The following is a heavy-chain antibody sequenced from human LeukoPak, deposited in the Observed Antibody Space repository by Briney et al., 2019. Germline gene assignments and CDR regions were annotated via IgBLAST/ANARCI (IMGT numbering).Heavy chain of an antibody. V-gene: IGHV3-7*05. CDR3: ARNRYSGSYGVDY. CDR2: IKQDGSEK. D-gene: IGHD1-26*01. CDR1: GFTFSSYW. J-gene: IGHJ4*02. Sequence: GGSLRLSCAASGFTFSSYWMSWVRQAPGKGLEWVANIKQDGSEKYYVDSVKGRFTISRDNAKSSLYLQMNSLRAEDTAVYYCARNRYSGSYGVDYWGQGTLVTVSS.